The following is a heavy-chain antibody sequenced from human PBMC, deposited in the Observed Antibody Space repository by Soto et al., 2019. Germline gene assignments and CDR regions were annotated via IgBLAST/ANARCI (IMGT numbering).Heavy chain of an antibody. V-gene: IGHV1-58*01. J-gene: IGHJ6*02. CDR3: AADGYCSGGSCYEYDYGMDV. Sequence: SVKVSCKASGFTFTSSAAQWGRQARGQRLERIGWIVVGSGNTNYAQKFQERVTITRDMSTSTAYMELSSLRSEDTAVYYCAADGYCSGGSCYEYDYGMDVWGQGTTVTVSS. D-gene: IGHD2-15*01. CDR1: GFTFTSSA. CDR2: IVVGSGNT.